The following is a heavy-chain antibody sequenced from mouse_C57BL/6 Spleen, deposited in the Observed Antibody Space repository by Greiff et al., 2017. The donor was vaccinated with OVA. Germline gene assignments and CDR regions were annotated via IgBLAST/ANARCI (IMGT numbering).Heavy chain of an antibody. Sequence: QVQLQQPGTELVKPGASVKLSCKASGYTFTSYWMHWVKQRPGQGLEWIGNINPSNGGTNYNEKFKSKATLTVDKSSSTVYMQLSSLTSEDSAVYYCARGIYWDYYVEDYWGQGTTRTVSS. J-gene: IGHJ2*01. V-gene: IGHV1-53*01. CDR2: INPSNGGT. D-gene: IGHD1-1*01. CDR1: GYTFTSYW. CDR3: ARGIYWDYYVEDY.